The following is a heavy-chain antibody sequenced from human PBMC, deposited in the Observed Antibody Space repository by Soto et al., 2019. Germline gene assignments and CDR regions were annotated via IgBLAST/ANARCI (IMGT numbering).Heavy chain of an antibody. D-gene: IGHD3-22*01. CDR3: AREDSSGYLEFDY. V-gene: IGHV1-2*02. CDR1: GYTFTGYY. Sequence: ASVKVSCKASGYTFTGYYMHWVRQAPGQGLEWMGWINPNSGGTNYAQKFQGRVTMTRDTSISTAYMELSRLRSDDTAVYYCAREDSSGYLEFDYWGQGTLVTVSS. J-gene: IGHJ4*02. CDR2: INPNSGGT.